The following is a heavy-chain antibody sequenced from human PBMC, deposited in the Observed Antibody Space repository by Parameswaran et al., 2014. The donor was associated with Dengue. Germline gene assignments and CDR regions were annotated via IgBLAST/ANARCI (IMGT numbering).Heavy chain of an antibody. J-gene: IGHJ4*02. CDR3: ANEDTAMVPVGFDY. V-gene: IGHV3-23*01. CDR2: ISGSGGST. Sequence: VRQAPGKGLEWVSAISGSGGSTYYADSVKGRFTISRDNSKNTLYLQMNSLRAEDTAVYYCANEDTAMVPVGFDYWGQGTLVTVSS. D-gene: IGHD5-18*01.